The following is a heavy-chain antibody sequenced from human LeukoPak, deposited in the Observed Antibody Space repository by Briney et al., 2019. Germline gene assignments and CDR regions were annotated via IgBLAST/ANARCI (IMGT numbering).Heavy chain of an antibody. J-gene: IGHJ6*02. CDR1: GGSISSYY. D-gene: IGHD3-22*01. Sequence: SETLSLICTVSGGSISSYYWSWLRQPPGKGLEWIGYIYYSGSTNYNPSLKSRVTISVDTSKNQFSLKLSSVTAADTAVYYCARLMISPYYYGMDVWGHETTVSVSS. CDR3: ARLMISPYYYGMDV. V-gene: IGHV4-59*08. CDR2: IYYSGST.